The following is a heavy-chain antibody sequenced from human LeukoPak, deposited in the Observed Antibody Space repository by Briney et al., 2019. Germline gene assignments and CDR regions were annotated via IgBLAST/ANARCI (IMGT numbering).Heavy chain of an antibody. CDR1: GFTFSSLG. V-gene: IGHV3-64D*06. CDR2: IGSDGDST. D-gene: IGHD1-14*01. Sequence: GGSLRLSCSASGFTFSSLGMHWVRQAPGKGLEHVSTIGSDGDSTYYADSVKDRFTISRDNSKNALYRQMTSLRPEDSAVYYCVSPVFINYWGQGTLVTVSS. CDR3: VSPVFINY. J-gene: IGHJ4*01.